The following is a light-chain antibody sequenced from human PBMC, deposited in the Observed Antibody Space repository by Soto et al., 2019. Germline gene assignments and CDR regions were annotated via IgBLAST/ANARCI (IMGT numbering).Light chain of an antibody. CDR2: RNS. CDR1: SSNIGINY. J-gene: IGLJ2*01. CDR3: AAWDDSLSGHVV. Sequence: QAVVTQPPSASGTPGQRVTISCSGNSSNIGINYVFWYQQLPGTAPKLLIYRNSQRPSGVPDRFSGSKSGTSASLAISGLRSEDEADYYCAAWDDSLSGHVVFGGGTKLTVL. V-gene: IGLV1-47*01.